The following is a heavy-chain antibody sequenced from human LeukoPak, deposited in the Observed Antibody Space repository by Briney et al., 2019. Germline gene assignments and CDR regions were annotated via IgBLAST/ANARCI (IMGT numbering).Heavy chain of an antibody. CDR1: GGSISSSSYY. J-gene: IGHJ5*02. V-gene: IGHV4-39*07. CDR2: IYYSGST. D-gene: IGHD3-3*01. Sequence: SETLSLTCTVSGGSISSSSYYWGWIRQPPGKGLEWIGSIYYSGSTYYNPSLKSRVTISVDTSKNQFSLKLSSVTAADTAVYYCAREVLSSNWFDPWGQGTLVTVSS. CDR3: AREVLSSNWFDP.